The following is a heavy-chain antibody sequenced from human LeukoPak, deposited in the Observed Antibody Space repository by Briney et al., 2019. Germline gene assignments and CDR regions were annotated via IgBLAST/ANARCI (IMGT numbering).Heavy chain of an antibody. J-gene: IGHJ2*01. Sequence: SETLSLTCTVSGGSISSYYWSWIRQPPGKGLERIGYIYYSGSNNYNPSLKSRVTISVDTSKNQFSLKLSSVTAADTAVYYCARSTAMVNWYFDLWGRGTLVTVSS. CDR1: GGSISSYY. D-gene: IGHD5-18*01. CDR2: IYYSGSN. CDR3: ARSTAMVNWYFDL. V-gene: IGHV4-59*01.